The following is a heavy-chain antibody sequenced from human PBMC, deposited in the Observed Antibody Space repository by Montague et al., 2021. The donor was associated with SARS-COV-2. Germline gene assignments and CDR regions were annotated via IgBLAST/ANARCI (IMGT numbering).Heavy chain of an antibody. Sequence: SANYNPSLKSRSTISVDTSNNQFSLRLSSVTAADTAVYYCARTYCGGDCHLCPWGPGILVTVSS. CDR3: ARTYCGGDCHLCP. CDR2: SA. J-gene: IGHJ5*02. V-gene: IGHV4-59*01. D-gene: IGHD2-21*02.